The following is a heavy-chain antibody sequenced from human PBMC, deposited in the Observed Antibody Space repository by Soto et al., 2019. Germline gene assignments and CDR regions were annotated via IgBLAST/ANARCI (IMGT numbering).Heavy chain of an antibody. J-gene: IGHJ4*02. CDR3: AKDSSASDSLPFDY. CDR1: GFTFSSYA. D-gene: IGHD5-12*01. CDR2: ISGSGSIV. V-gene: IGHV3-23*01. Sequence: GSLRLSCAASGFTFSSYAMSWVRQAPGKGLEWVSSISGSGSIVYYADSVKGRFTISRDNSKNTLYLQMNSLRADDTAVYFCAKDSSASDSLPFDYWGQGTLVTVSS.